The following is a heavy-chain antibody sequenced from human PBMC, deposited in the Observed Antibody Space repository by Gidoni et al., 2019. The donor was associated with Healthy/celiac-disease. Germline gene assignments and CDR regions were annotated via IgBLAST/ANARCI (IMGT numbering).Heavy chain of an antibody. CDR1: GGSFSGYY. CDR3: ARRSSGWRVDY. D-gene: IGHD6-19*01. CDR2: INHSGST. Sequence: QVQLQQCCAGLLKPSQTLSLPCAVYGGSFSGYYWSWIRQPPGKGLEWIGEINHSGSTNYNPSLKRRVTISVDTSKNQFSLKRSSVTAADTAVYYCARRSSGWRVDYWGQGTLVTVSS. V-gene: IGHV4-34*01. J-gene: IGHJ4*02.